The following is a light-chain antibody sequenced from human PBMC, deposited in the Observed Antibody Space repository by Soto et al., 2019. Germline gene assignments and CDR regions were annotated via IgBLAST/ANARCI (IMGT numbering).Light chain of an antibody. CDR3: QHYNDWPPYT. J-gene: IGKJ2*01. Sequence: EIVMAQYPATLSVSPGERATLSCRASQNVGSNLAWYQQKPGQAPRLLIYGASTRATGFPARFSGSGSVTDFTLTISRLQSEDFAVYYCQHYNDWPPYTFGQGTKLEIK. V-gene: IGKV3-15*01. CDR1: QNVGSN. CDR2: GAS.